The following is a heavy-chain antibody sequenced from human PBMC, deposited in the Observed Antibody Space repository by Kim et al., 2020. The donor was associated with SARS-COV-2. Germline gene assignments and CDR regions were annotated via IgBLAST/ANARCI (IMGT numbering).Heavy chain of an antibody. CDR1: GYTFTSYA. D-gene: IGHD4-4*01. CDR3: ARSRNLLLSVEMARANWFDP. V-gene: IGHV1-3*01. Sequence: ASVKVSCKASGYTFTSYAMHWVRQAPGQRLEWMGWINAGNGNTKYSQKFQGTVTITRDTSASTAYMELSSLRSEDTAVYYCARSRNLLLSVEMARANWFDPWGQGTLVTVSS. CDR2: INAGNGNT. J-gene: IGHJ5*02.